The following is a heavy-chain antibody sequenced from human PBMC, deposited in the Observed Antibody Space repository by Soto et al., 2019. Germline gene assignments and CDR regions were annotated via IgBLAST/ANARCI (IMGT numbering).Heavy chain of an antibody. V-gene: IGHV4-59*08. CDR2: IYYSGGT. CDR1: GGSISSYY. J-gene: IGHJ4*02. Sequence: PXETLSLTCTVSGGSISSYYWSWVRQPPGKGLEWIGYIYYSGGTNYNPSLKSGVTVSVATSKNQFSLKRSSVTSAETAVDSCXXRXGXYFDFWGQGTLVTVSS. CDR3: XXRXGXYFDF.